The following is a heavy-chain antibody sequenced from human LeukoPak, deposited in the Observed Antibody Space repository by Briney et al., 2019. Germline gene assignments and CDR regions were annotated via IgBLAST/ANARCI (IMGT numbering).Heavy chain of an antibody. D-gene: IGHD3-10*01. CDR3: ARDPHRRGGYYYYHMDV. Sequence: ASVKVSCKASGYTFTGYYMHWVRQAPGQGLEWMGRINPNSGGTNYAQKFQGRVTMTRDTSISTAYMELSRLRSDDTAVYYCARDPHRRGGYYYYHMDVWGKGTTDTVSS. V-gene: IGHV1-2*06. CDR1: GYTFTGYY. J-gene: IGHJ6*03. CDR2: INPNSGGT.